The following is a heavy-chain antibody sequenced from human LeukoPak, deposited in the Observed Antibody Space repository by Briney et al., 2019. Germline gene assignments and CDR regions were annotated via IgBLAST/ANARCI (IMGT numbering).Heavy chain of an antibody. D-gene: IGHD3-10*01. CDR2: ISGDGDTT. CDR3: TKVADSGSYYRAFEL. CDR1: GFTFQDYA. V-gene: IGHV3-43*02. Sequence: GGSLRLSCAASGFTFQDYAMHGVRHAPGKGRVCVALISGDGDTTSYTDSVRGRFTVYRENSKNCLYLRMDSLTTEDTGLYYCTKVADSGSYYRAFELWGQGTMVTVSS. J-gene: IGHJ3*01.